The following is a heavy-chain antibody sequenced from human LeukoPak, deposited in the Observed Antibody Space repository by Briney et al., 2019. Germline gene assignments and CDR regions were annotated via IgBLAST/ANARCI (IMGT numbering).Heavy chain of an antibody. J-gene: IGHJ4*02. D-gene: IGHD3-22*01. CDR1: GFTFSNAW. CDR3: TTDLGRALVVVSGDY. CDR2: IKSKTDGGTT. V-gene: IGHV3-15*01. Sequence: GGSLRLSCAASGFTFSNAWMSWVRQAPGKGLEWVGRIKSKTDGGTTDYAAPVKGRFTISRDDSKNTLYLQMNSRKTEGTAVYYCTTDLGRALVVVSGDYWGQGTLVTVSS.